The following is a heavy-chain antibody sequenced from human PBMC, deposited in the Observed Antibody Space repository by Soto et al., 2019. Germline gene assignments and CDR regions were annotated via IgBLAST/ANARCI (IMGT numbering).Heavy chain of an antibody. J-gene: IGHJ5*02. D-gene: IGHD4-17*01. CDR2: ISYDGSNK. Sequence: QVQLVESGGGVVQPGRSLRLSCAASGFTFSRYGMHWVRQAPGKGLEWVAVISYDGSNKYYADSVKGRFTISRDNSKNTLYLQMNSLRAEDTAVYYCVKDHLPTTVTTPWFDPWGQGTLVTVSP. V-gene: IGHV3-30*18. CDR3: VKDHLPTTVTTPWFDP. CDR1: GFTFSRYG.